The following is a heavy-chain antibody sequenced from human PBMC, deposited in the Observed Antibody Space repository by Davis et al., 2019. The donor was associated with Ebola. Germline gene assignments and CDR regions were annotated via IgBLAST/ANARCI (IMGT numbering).Heavy chain of an antibody. D-gene: IGHD4-11*01. V-gene: IGHV4-34*01. CDR2: INHSGST. Sequence: SETLSLTCTVSDGSISSYYWSWIRQPPGKGLEWIGEINHSGSTNYNPSFKSRVTISVDTSKNQFSLMLSSVTAANTAVYYCARGPTVNGLDYWGQGTLVTVSS. CDR3: ARGPTVNGLDY. J-gene: IGHJ4*02. CDR1: DGSISSYY.